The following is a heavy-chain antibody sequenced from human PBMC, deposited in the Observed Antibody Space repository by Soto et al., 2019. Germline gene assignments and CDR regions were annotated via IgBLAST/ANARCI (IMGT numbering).Heavy chain of an antibody. CDR1: GGSFSGYY. J-gene: IGHJ5*02. CDR3: ARGVSVVLSYRAPAHNWFDP. CDR2: INHSGST. D-gene: IGHD1-26*01. V-gene: IGHV4-34*01. Sequence: SETLSLTCAVYGGSFSGYYWSWIRQPPGKGLEWIGEINHSGSTNYNPSLKSRVTISVDTSKNQFSLKLSSVTAADTAVYYCARGVSVVLSYRAPAHNWFDPWGQGTLVTVSS.